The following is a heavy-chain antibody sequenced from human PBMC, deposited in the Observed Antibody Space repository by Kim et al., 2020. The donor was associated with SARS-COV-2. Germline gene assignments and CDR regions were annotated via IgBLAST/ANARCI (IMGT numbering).Heavy chain of an antibody. V-gene: IGHV7-4-1*02. CDR3: ASHYGSGRGYYYYGMYV. D-gene: IGHD3-10*01. CDR1: GYTFTSYA. CDR2: INTNTGNP. J-gene: IGHJ6*02. Sequence: ASVKVSCKASGYTFTSYAMNWVRQAPGQGLEWMGWINTNTGNPTYAQGFTGRFVFSLDTSVSTAYLQISSLKAEDTAVYYCASHYGSGRGYYYYGMYVWGQGTTVTVSS.